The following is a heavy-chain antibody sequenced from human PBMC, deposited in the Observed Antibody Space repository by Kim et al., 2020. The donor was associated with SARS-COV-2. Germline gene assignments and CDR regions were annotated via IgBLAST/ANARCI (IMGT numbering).Heavy chain of an antibody. V-gene: IGHV4-59*03. CDR3: ANSGSYNTWFDP. CDR2: T. Sequence: TNYNPSLRSRVTLAVDPSKSQFSLKLTSVTAADTAVYYCANSGSYNTWFDPWGQGTLVTVSS. J-gene: IGHJ5*02. D-gene: IGHD1-26*01.